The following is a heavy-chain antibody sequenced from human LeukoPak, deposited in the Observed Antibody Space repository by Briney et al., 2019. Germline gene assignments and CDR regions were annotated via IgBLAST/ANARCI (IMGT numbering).Heavy chain of an antibody. Sequence: PGGSLRLSCAASGFTFSSYGMHWVRQAPGKGLEWVAVIWYDGSNKYYADSVKGRFTISRDNSKNTLYLQMNSLRAEDTAVYYCARGRYSYGLDYWGQGTLVTVSS. D-gene: IGHD5-18*01. J-gene: IGHJ4*02. CDR2: IWYDGSNK. V-gene: IGHV3-33*01. CDR1: GFTFSSYG. CDR3: ARGRYSYGLDY.